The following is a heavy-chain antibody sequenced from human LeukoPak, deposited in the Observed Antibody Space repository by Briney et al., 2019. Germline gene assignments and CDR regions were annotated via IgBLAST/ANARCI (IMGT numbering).Heavy chain of an antibody. J-gene: IGHJ4*02. D-gene: IGHD3-22*01. Sequence: PSETLSLTCTVSGGSISSYYWSWIRQPPGEGLEWIGNIYDSGGTNSNPSLTSRVTISVDTSKSQCSLKLSSVTAADTAVYYCARESISGSSLSYFDYWGQGTLVNASS. CDR1: GGSISSYY. CDR2: IYDSGGT. V-gene: IGHV4-59*01. CDR3: ARESISGSSLSYFDY.